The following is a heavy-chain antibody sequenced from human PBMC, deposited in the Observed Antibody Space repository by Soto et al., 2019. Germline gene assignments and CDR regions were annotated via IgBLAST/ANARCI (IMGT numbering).Heavy chain of an antibody. D-gene: IGHD3-22*01. CDR1: GGSISSGDYY. J-gene: IGHJ4*02. Sequence: SETLSLTCTVSGGSISSGDYYWSWIRQPPGKGLEWIGYIYYSGSTYYNPSLKGRVTISVDTSKNQFSLKLSSVTAADTAVYYCARDGAYDSSGYYIDYWGQGTLVTVSS. CDR3: ARDGAYDSSGYYIDY. CDR2: IYYSGST. V-gene: IGHV4-30-4*01.